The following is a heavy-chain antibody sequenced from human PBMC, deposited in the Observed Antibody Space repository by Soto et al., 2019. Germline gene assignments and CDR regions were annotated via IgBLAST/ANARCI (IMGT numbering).Heavy chain of an antibody. CDR3: AKDKAGGSCYYCYYGMDV. Sequence: GGSLRLSCAASGFTFDDYTMHWVRQAPGKGLEWVSLISWDGGSTYYADSVKGRFTISRDNSKNSLYLQMNSLRTEDTALYYCAKDKAGGSCYYCYYGMDVWGQGTTVTVSS. V-gene: IGHV3-43*01. CDR2: ISWDGGST. J-gene: IGHJ6*02. CDR1: GFTFDDYT. D-gene: IGHD2-15*01.